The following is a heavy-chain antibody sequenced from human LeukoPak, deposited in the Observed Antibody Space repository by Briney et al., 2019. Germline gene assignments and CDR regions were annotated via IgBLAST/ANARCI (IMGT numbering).Heavy chain of an antibody. CDR1: GYSFTSHY. CDR2: IIPIFGTA. Sequence: GASVKVSCKASGYSFTSHYMHWVRQAPGQGLEWMGGIIPIFGTANYAQKFQGRVTITADESTSTAYMELSSLRSEDTAVYYCAIGATYYYDSSGYYPHYRGQGTLVTVSS. J-gene: IGHJ4*02. CDR3: AIGATYYYDSSGYYPHY. D-gene: IGHD3-22*01. V-gene: IGHV1-69*13.